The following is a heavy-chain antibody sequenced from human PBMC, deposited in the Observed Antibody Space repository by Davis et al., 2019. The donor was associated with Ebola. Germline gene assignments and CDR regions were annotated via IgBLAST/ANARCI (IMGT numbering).Heavy chain of an antibody. V-gene: IGHV3-74*01. CDR1: GFTVTTYG. D-gene: IGHD6-19*01. Sequence: GESLKISCAATGFTVTTYGMSWVRQAPGRGLVWVARTNQYGSITNYADSVEGRFTISRDNAKNTLFLQMNSLGAEDTAIYYCGRDLSGMHDYWGQGTLVTVSS. CDR3: GRDLSGMHDY. J-gene: IGHJ4*02. CDR2: TNQYGSIT.